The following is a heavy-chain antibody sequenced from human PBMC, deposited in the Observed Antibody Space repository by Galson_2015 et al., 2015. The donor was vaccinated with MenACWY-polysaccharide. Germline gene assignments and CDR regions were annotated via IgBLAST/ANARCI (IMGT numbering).Heavy chain of an antibody. CDR2: VSSGSGTI. V-gene: IGHV3-48*02. Sequence: SLRLSCAASGFTFSTYTMTWVRQAPRKGLEWVSSVSSGSGTIYYAESVKGRFTISRDNAQSSLYLQLNSLRDEDTAVYYCARVAYSSRTFDSWGQGTLVTVSS. CDR3: ARVAYSSRTFDS. J-gene: IGHJ4*02. CDR1: GFTFSTYT. D-gene: IGHD4-11*01.